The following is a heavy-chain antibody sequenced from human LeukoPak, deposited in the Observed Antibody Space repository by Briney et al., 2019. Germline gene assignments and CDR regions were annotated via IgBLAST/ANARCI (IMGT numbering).Heavy chain of an antibody. D-gene: IGHD2-15*01. Sequence: GGSLRLSRAASGFTFSSYGMHWVRQAPGKGLEWVAGIWYDGSNKYYADSVKGRFTIYRDNSKNTLYLQMNSLRAEDTAVDYCAREHCSGGSCYFLSYYYYGMDVWGQGTTATVSS. V-gene: IGHV3-33*01. CDR1: GFTFSSYG. CDR2: IWYDGSNK. CDR3: AREHCSGGSCYFLSYYYYGMDV. J-gene: IGHJ6*02.